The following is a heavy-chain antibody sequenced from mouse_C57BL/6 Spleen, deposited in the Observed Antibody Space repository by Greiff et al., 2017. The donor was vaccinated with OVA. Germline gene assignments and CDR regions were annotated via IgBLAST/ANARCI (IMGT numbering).Heavy chain of an antibody. CDR2: ISDGGSYT. J-gene: IGHJ1*03. D-gene: IGHD1-1*01. V-gene: IGHV5-4*01. Sequence: DVQLVESGGGLVKPGGSLKLSCAASGFTFSSYAMSWVRQTPEKRLEWVATISDGGSYTYYPDNVKGRFTISRDNAKNNLYLQMSHLKSEDTAMYYCARDRGYGSSHWYFDVWGTGTTVTVSS. CDR3: ARDRGYGSSHWYFDV. CDR1: GFTFSSYA.